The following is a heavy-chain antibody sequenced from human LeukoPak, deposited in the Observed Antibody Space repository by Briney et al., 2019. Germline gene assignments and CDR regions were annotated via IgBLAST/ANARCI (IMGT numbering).Heavy chain of an antibody. CDR2: IKQDGSEK. CDR3: ASQGSYYYDSSGYYYYSYMDV. D-gene: IGHD3-22*01. CDR1: GFTFSSYW. Sequence: GGFLLLSCAASGFTFSSYWMSWVRQAPGKGREGVANIKQDGSEKYYVDSVKGRFTLSRDNANNSLYLQMNSLRAEDTAVYYCASQGSYYYDSSGYYYYSYMDVWGKGPTVTIS. V-gene: IGHV3-7*01. J-gene: IGHJ6*03.